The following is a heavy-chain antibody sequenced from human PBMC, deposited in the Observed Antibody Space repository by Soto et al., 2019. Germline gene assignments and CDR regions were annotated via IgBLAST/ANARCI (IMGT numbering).Heavy chain of an antibody. D-gene: IGHD3-9*01. CDR2: INPNSGGT. J-gene: IGHJ4*02. Sequence: ASVKVSCKASGYTFTGYYMHWVRQAPGQGLEWMGWINPNSGGTNYAQKFQGWVTMTRDTSISTAYMELSRLRSDDTAVYYCARGIRAVGNYDILTGWLPFDYWGQGTLVTVSS. CDR3: ARGIRAVGNYDILTGWLPFDY. CDR1: GYTFTGYY. V-gene: IGHV1-2*04.